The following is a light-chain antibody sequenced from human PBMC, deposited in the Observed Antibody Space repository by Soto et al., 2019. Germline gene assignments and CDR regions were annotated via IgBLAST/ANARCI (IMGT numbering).Light chain of an antibody. V-gene: IGKV3-15*01. CDR1: QSVSSN. J-gene: IGKJ4*01. CDR3: QQYKNWPPLT. Sequence: EIVMTQSPATLSVSPGERVTLSCRASQSVSSNLAWYQKKPGQAPRLLIYGAFTRATGIPARISGSGSGTEFTLTISSLQSEDFAVYYCQQYKNWPPLTFGGGTKVEIK. CDR2: GAF.